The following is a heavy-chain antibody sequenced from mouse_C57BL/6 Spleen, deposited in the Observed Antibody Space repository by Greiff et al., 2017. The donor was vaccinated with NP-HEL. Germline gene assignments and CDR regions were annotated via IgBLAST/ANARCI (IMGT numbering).Heavy chain of an antibody. CDR3: ARKRGSSGYVNWYFDV. V-gene: IGHV1-52*01. CDR1: GYTFTSYW. D-gene: IGHD3-2*02. Sequence: QVQLQQSGAELVRPGSSVKLSCKASGYTFTSYWMHWVKQRPIQGLEWIGNIDPSDSETHYNQKFKDKATLTVDKSSSTAYMQLSSLTSEDSAFYYCARKRGSSGYVNWYFDVWGTGTTVTVSS. CDR2: IDPSDSET. J-gene: IGHJ1*03.